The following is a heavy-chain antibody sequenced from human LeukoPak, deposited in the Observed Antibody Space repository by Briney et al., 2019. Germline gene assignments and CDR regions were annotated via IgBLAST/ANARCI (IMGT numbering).Heavy chain of an antibody. V-gene: IGHV1-24*01. CDR3: VTDRARLFWYFDL. Sequence: ASVKVSCKVSGSTLRDVSIHWVRQAPGKGLEYVGGSDPEDGETFHAQNFQGRVTMTEDTSIDTASMELRSLRSEDTAVYYCVTDRARLFWYFDLWGRGTLVTVSS. J-gene: IGHJ2*01. D-gene: IGHD2-21*02. CDR2: SDPEDGET. CDR1: GSTLRDVS.